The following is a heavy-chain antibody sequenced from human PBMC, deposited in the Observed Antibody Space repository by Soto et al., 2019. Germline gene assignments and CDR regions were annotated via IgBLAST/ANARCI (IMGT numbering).Heavy chain of an antibody. CDR1: GFTFSSYG. Sequence: ESGGGVVQPGRSLRLSCAASGFTFSSYGMHWVRQAPGKGLEWVAVISHDGSNKYYADSVKGRFTISRDNSKNTLYLQMNSLRAEDTAVYYCAKDKSVTTYYYGMDVWGQGTTVTVSS. D-gene: IGHD4-4*01. J-gene: IGHJ6*02. CDR3: AKDKSVTTYYYGMDV. CDR2: ISHDGSNK. V-gene: IGHV3-30*18.